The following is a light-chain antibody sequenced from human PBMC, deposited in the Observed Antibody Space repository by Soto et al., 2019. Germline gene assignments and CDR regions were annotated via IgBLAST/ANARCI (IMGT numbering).Light chain of an antibody. CDR2: EVS. J-gene: IGLJ1*01. Sequence: ALTQPASVSGSPGQSMTISCTVTGMDVGAYNYVSWYQQHPGRAPKLMIYEVSSRPSGVSNRFSGSKSDNTASLTISGLQAEDEADYYCISYTSRRIYVFGTGTKVTVL. CDR1: GMDVGAYNY. CDR3: ISYTSRRIYV. V-gene: IGLV2-14*01.